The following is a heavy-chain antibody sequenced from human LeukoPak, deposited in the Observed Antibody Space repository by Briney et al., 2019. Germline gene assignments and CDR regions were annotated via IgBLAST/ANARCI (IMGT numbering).Heavy chain of an antibody. V-gene: IGHV4-61*01. D-gene: IGHD3/OR15-3a*01. CDR1: GGSVNNGNYF. Sequence: SETLSLTCTVSGGSVNNGNYFWNWIRQPPGKGLEWIGYIYDSGRTNYNPSLKSRVPILVDTSKNQFSLKLYSVIAADTAVYYCAGLEAHRPLDYWGQGAPVTVSS. CDR2: IYDSGRT. CDR3: AGLEAHRPLDY. J-gene: IGHJ4*02.